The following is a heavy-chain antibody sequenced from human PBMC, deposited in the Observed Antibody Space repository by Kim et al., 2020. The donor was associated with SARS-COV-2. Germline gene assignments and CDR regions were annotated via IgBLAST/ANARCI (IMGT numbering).Heavy chain of an antibody. D-gene: IGHD3-22*01. J-gene: IGHJ4*02. Sequence: YNPSLKSRVTISVDTSKNQFSLKLSSVTAADTAVYYCASEYYYDSSGQHYWGQGTLVTVSS. V-gene: IGHV4-39*01. CDR3: ASEYYYDSSGQHY.